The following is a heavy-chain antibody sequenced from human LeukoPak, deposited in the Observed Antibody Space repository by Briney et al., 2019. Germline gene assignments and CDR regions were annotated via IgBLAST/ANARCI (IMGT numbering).Heavy chain of an antibody. CDR3: ASVGYYDSSGPDY. J-gene: IGHJ4*02. Sequence: PSGTLSLTCAVSGGSISSSNWWSWVRQPPGKGLEWIGEIYHSGSTNYNPSLKSRVTISVDKSKNQFSLKLSSVTAADTAVYYCASVGYYDSSGPDYWGQGTLVTVSS. D-gene: IGHD3-22*01. CDR1: GGSISSSNW. V-gene: IGHV4-4*02. CDR2: IYHSGST.